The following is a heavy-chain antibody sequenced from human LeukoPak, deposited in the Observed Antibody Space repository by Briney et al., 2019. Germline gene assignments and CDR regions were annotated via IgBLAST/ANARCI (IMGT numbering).Heavy chain of an antibody. CDR1: GFTFSSYA. D-gene: IGHD2-2*01. CDR3: ARLPVAINGYFDP. J-gene: IGHJ5*02. Sequence: PGGSLRLSCAASGFTFSSYAMSWVRQAPGKGLEWVSSISGGGGSTYYGDSVKGRFTISRDNSKNTLYLQMYSLGAEDTAVYYRARLPVAINGYFDPWGQGTLVTVSS. CDR2: ISGGGGST. V-gene: IGHV3-23*01.